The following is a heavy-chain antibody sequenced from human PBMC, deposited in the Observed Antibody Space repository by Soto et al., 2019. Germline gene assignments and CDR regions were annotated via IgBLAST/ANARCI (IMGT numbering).Heavy chain of an antibody. CDR3: ARHRGPAPVY. CDR2: LFYGGAT. J-gene: IGHJ4*02. V-gene: IGHV4-39*01. D-gene: IGHD3-10*01. CDR1: GGSISGYY. Sequence: SETLSLTCTVSGGSISGYYWTWIRQPPGKGLEWVGSLFYGGATDYNPSLKSRLTMSLDTSKNHFSLKLRSVTAADTAVYYCARHRGPAPVYWGQGTLVTVSS.